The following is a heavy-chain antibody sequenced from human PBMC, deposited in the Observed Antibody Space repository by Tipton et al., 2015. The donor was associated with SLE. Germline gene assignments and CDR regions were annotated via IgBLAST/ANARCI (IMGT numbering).Heavy chain of an antibody. J-gene: IGHJ4*02. V-gene: IGHV3-23*04. D-gene: IGHD5-18*01. CDR1: GFTFSSYG. CDR2: ISGSGGST. CDR3: AKDESKRRYSYGYPH. Sequence: VQLVQSGGGLVQPGGTLRLSCAASGFTFSSYGMSWVRQAPGKGLEWVSAISGSGGSTYYADSVTGRCTISRDNSKNTRYLQMNSLRAEDRSVDYRAKDESKRRYSYGYPHWGQGPLVIVSS.